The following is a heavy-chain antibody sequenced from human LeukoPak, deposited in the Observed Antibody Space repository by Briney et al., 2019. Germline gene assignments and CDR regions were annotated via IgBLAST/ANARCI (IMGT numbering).Heavy chain of an antibody. J-gene: IGHJ4*02. D-gene: IGHD6-19*01. V-gene: IGHV3-23*01. Sequence: PGGSLRLSCAASGFTFSSYAMSWVRQAPGKGLEWVSAISGSGGSTYYADSVKGRFTISRDNSKNTLYLQMDSLRAEDTAVYYCAECTSSGWYDLFDYWGQGTLVTVSS. CDR1: GFTFSSYA. CDR2: ISGSGGST. CDR3: AECTSSGWYDLFDY.